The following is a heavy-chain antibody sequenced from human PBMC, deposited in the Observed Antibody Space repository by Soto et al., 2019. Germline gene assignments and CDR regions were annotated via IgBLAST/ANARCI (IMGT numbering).Heavy chain of an antibody. Sequence: GGSLRLSCAASGFTFSSYAMSWVRQAPGKGLEWVSAIRGMGGSTYYADPEKGRFTISRENSKNTLYLQMNSLRAEDTAVYYCAKAGRRSTGINCSGGSCYHLRYYFDYWGQGTLVTVSS. D-gene: IGHD2-15*01. V-gene: IGHV3-23*01. CDR3: AKAGRRSTGINCSGGSCYHLRYYFDY. CDR2: IRGMGGST. CDR1: GFTFSSYA. J-gene: IGHJ4*02.